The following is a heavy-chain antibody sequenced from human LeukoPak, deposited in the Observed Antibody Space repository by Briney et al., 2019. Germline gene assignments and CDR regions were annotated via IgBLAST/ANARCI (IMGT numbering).Heavy chain of an antibody. V-gene: IGHV4-31*03. D-gene: IGHD3-10*01. Sequence: PSETLSLTCTVSGGSISSGGYYWSWIRQHPGKGLEWIGYIYYSGSTYYNPSLKSRVTISVDTSKNQFSLKLSSVTAADTAVYYCARVSSLWFGEVNWFDPWAREPWSPSPQ. CDR1: GGSISSGGYY. J-gene: IGHJ5*02. CDR2: IYYSGST. CDR3: ARVSSLWFGEVNWFDP.